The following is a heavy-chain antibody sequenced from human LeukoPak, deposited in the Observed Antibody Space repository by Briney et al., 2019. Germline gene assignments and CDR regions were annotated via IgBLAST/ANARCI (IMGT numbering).Heavy chain of an antibody. CDR2: ISYDGSNK. V-gene: IGHV3-30*03. CDR1: GFTFSSYG. Sequence: GGSLRLSCAASGFTFSSYGMHWVRQAPGKGLKWVAVISYDGSNKYYADSVKGRFTISRDTSKNTLYLQMNSLRAEDTAVYYCARGPQLLWFGEFTSWGQGTLVTVSS. CDR3: ARGPQLLWFGEFTS. D-gene: IGHD3-10*01. J-gene: IGHJ5*02.